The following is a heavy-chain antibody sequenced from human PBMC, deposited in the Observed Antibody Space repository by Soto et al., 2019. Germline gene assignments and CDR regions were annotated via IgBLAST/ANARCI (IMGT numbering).Heavy chain of an antibody. Sequence: EVQLVESGGGLVKPGGALRLSCAASGFTFSNAWMNWVRQAPGKGLEWVGRIKSKTDGGTTEFATAVKGRFTISRDDSTTMVYLEMSSLKIDDTAVYYCTTGSSGYWGKGALVIVSS. D-gene: IGHD3-10*01. CDR3: TTGSSGY. CDR2: IKSKTDGGTT. J-gene: IGHJ4*02. V-gene: IGHV3-15*01. CDR1: GFTFSNAW.